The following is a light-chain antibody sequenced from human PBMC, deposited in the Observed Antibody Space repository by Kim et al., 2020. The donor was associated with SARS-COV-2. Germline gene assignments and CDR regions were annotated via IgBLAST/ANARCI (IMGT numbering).Light chain of an antibody. J-gene: IGLJ2*01. Sequence: YGLTQPPSVSVSPGQTASITCSGDKLGDKYACWYQQKPGQSPVLVIYQDSKRPSGIPERFSGSNSGNTATLTISGTQAMDEADYYCQAWDSSTVVFGGGTQLTVL. V-gene: IGLV3-1*01. CDR2: QDS. CDR1: KLGDKY. CDR3: QAWDSSTVV.